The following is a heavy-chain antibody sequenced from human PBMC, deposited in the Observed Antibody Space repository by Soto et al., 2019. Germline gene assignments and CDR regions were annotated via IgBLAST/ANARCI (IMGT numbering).Heavy chain of an antibody. CDR3: AKDSNKYSSSLRGRYFDY. Sequence: EVQLVESGGGLVQPGRSLRLSCAASGFNFTSYVMSWVHQAPGKGLEWVAGISGGGSTAFYADSVKGRFTISRDNAKNTVVLQMDSLRAEDTAIYYCAKDSNKYSSSLRGRYFDYWGQGTLVTVSS. CDR2: ISGGGSTA. J-gene: IGHJ4*02. CDR1: GFNFTSYV. D-gene: IGHD3-22*01. V-gene: IGHV3-23*04.